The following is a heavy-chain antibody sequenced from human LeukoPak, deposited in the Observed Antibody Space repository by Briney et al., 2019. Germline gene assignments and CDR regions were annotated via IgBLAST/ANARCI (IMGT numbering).Heavy chain of an antibody. V-gene: IGHV3-30*03. Sequence: GGSLRLSCAASGFTFSNYGMNWVRQAPGKGLEWVAVISYDGSNKYYADSVKGRFTISRDNSKNTLYLQMNSLRAEDTAVYYCARGYCSGGSCWESYGMDVWGKGTTVTVSS. J-gene: IGHJ6*04. CDR2: ISYDGSNK. CDR1: GFTFSNYG. CDR3: ARGYCSGGSCWESYGMDV. D-gene: IGHD2-15*01.